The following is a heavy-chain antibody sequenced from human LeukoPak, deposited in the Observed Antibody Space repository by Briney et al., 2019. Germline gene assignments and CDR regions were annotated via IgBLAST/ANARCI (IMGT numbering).Heavy chain of an antibody. CDR2: IKSKTDGGTT. CDR1: GFTFSNAW. J-gene: IGHJ4*02. Sequence: GGSLRLSCAASGFTFSNAWMNWVRQAPGKGLEWVGRIKSKTDGGTTDYAAPVKGRSTISRDDSKNTLYLQMNSLKTEDTAVYYCTTEAPYYYDSSGYYWGQGTLVTVSS. CDR3: TTEAPYYYDSSGYY. D-gene: IGHD3-22*01. V-gene: IGHV3-15*07.